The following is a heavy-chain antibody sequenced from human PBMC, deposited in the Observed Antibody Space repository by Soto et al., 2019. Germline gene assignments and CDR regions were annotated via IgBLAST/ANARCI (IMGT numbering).Heavy chain of an antibody. CDR1: GDTFDNYA. CDR3: AGDPDDYSSNWGRFHY. Sequence: QVQLVQSGAEVRKPGASVKLSCKASGDTFDNYAIHWVRQAPGQGLEWMGWINVGRGNLKYSERFQGSFFMTKDTSATTAFLELTNLISEDTAVYFCAGDPDDYSSNWGRFHYWGQRTLVNVSS. J-gene: IGHJ4*02. CDR2: INVGRGNL. V-gene: IGHV1-3*01. D-gene: IGHD6-13*01.